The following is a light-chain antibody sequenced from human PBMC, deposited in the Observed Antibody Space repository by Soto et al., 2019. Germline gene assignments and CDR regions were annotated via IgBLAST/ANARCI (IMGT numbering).Light chain of an antibody. CDR2: WAS. CDR1: QSVFYNSTNEHY. CDR3: QQYFGTPPYT. Sequence: DIVMTQSPDSLAVSLGERATIKCKSSQSVFYNSTNEHYLAWYQQRPGQPPKLLIYWASSRASGVPDRFSGSGSGTEFTLAISSLQAEDVAVYYCQQYFGTPPYTFGQGTKLEIK. V-gene: IGKV4-1*01. J-gene: IGKJ2*01.